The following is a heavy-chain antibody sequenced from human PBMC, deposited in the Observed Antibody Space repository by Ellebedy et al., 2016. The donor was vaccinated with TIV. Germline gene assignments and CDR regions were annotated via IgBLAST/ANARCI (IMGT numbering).Heavy chain of an antibody. D-gene: IGHD2-2*01. J-gene: IGHJ5*02. CDR3: ARGGRLIVVVPAATPDNWFNP. V-gene: IGHV1-18*01. Sequence: ASVKVSXKASGYTFTSYGISWVRQAPGQGLEWMGWISAYNGNTNYAQKLQGRVTMTTDTSTSTAYMELRSLRSDDTAVYYCARGGRLIVVVPAATPDNWFNPWGQGTLVTVSS. CDR2: ISAYNGNT. CDR1: GYTFTSYG.